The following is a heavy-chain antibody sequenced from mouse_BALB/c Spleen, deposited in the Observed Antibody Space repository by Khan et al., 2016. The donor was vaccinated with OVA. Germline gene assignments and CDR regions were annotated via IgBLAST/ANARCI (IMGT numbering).Heavy chain of an antibody. CDR1: GYTFTDFA. V-gene: IGHV1S137*01. CDR2: ISTYYGDV. D-gene: IGHD2-1*01. Sequence: QVQLQQSGAGLVRPGVSVKISCKGSGYTFTDFAMHWVKQSHAKSLEWIGVISTYYGDVTYNQNFKDKATMTVDRSSSTAYMELARLTSEDSGIFYCVRVCGNSRFAYWGQGTLVTVSA. CDR3: VRVCGNSRFAY. J-gene: IGHJ3*01.